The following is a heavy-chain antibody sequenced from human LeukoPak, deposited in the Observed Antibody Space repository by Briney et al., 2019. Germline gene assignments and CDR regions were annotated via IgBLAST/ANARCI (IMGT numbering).Heavy chain of an antibody. CDR1: GGTFSSYA. D-gene: IGHD1-7*01. V-gene: IGHV1-69*04. CDR2: IIAILGIA. J-gene: IGHJ4*02. Sequence: ASVKVSCKASGGTFSSYAISWVRQAPGQGLEWMGRIIAILGIANCAQKFQGRVTITADKSTSTAYMELSSLRSEDTAVYYCARDLALRITGTTSIFEDYWGQGTLVTVSS. CDR3: ARDLALRITGTTSIFEDY.